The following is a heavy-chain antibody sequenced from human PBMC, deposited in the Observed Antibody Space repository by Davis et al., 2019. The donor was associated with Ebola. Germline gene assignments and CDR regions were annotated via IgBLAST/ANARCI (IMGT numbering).Heavy chain of an antibody. CDR2: INAGNSNT. CDR3: ARAVIWGSGTYLGYGLDV. CDR1: GYSFATYS. J-gene: IGHJ6*02. V-gene: IGHV1-3*01. D-gene: IGHD1-26*01. Sequence: AASVKVSCKASGYSFATYSIHWVRQAPGQRLECMGWINAGNSNTEYSQNFQGRVTITTDTSASTAYMELSSLTSDDTAVYYCARAVIWGSGTYLGYGLDVWGQGTTVTVFS.